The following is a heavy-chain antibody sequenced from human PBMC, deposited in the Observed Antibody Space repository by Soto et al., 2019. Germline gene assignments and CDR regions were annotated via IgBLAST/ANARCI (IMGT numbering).Heavy chain of an antibody. J-gene: IGHJ4*02. Sequence: EVQLVESGGGLVQPGGSLRLSCAASGFTVSSNYMSWVRQAPGKGLEWVSVIYSGGSTYYADSVKGRFTISRDNSKNTLNLQMNSLRAEDTAGYYCARDPPYSSVARYFDYWGQGTLVPSPQ. D-gene: IGHD6-25*01. V-gene: IGHV3-66*01. CDR1: GFTVSSNY. CDR3: ARDPPYSSVARYFDY. CDR2: IYSGGST.